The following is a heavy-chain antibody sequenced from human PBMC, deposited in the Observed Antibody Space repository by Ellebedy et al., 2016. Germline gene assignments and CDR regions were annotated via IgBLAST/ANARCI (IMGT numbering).Heavy chain of an antibody. CDR1: GFTFSSYA. CDR2: ISGSGDNT. V-gene: IGHV3-23*01. J-gene: IGHJ6*02. CDR3: ARDAPSLRFLEWPRVGYYGMDV. D-gene: IGHD3-3*01. Sequence: GGSLRLSCAASGFTFSSYAMSWVRQAPGEGLEWVSVISGSGDNTYYADSVKGRFTISRDNAKNSLYLQMKSLRAEDTAVYYCARDAPSLRFLEWPRVGYYGMDVWGQGTTVTVSS.